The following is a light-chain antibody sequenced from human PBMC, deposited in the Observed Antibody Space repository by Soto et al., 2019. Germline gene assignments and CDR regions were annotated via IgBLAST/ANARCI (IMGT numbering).Light chain of an antibody. Sequence: ALTQPASVSGSPGQSITISCTGTSSDVGGYNYVSWYQQHPGKAPKLMIYEVSRRPSGVSDRFSGSKSGNTASLTVSGLQAEDEADYYCSSYTSSSTQVFGGGTKLTVL. V-gene: IGLV2-14*01. J-gene: IGLJ2*01. CDR3: SSYTSSSTQV. CDR1: SSDVGGYNY. CDR2: EVS.